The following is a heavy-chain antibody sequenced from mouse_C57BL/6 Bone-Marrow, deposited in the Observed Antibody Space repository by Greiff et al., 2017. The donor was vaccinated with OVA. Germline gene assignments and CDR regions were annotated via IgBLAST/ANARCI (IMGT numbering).Heavy chain of an antibody. D-gene: IGHD2-5*01. CDR3: TRSYINYGDFDY. CDR2: IDPETGGT. Sequence: QVQLQQSGAELVRPGASVTLSCKASGYTFTDYEMHWVKQTPVHGLEWIGAIDPETGGTAYNQKFKGKAILTADKSSSTAYMELRSLTSADSSVYYCTRSYINYGDFDYWGQGTTLTVSS. CDR1: GYTFTDYE. V-gene: IGHV1-15*01. J-gene: IGHJ2*01.